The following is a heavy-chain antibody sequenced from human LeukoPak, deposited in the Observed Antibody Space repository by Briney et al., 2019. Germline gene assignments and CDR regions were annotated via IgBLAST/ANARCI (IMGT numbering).Heavy chain of an antibody. V-gene: IGHV4-4*07. Sequence: SETLSLTCIVSGGSISRYYWSWIRQPAGKGLEWIGRIYTSGSTNYNPSLKSRVTMSVDTSKNQFSLKLSSVTAADTAVYYCARKSSSRDWFDPWGQGTLVTVSS. CDR1: GGSISRYY. CDR3: ARKSSSRDWFDP. J-gene: IGHJ5*02. CDR2: IYTSGST. D-gene: IGHD6-13*01.